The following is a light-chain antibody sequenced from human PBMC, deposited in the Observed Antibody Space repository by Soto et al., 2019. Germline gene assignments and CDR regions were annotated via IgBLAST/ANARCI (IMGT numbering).Light chain of an antibody. CDR2: DND. CDR3: GTLDGIVSGGV. J-gene: IGLJ3*02. Sequence: QSVLTQPPSVSAAPGQKVTISCSGSSSNIGENYVSWYKQVPGTAPKLLIYDNDKRPSGIPDRFSGSKSGTSATLGITGLQTGDEADYYCGTLDGIVSGGVFGGGTKLTVL. CDR1: SSNIGENY. V-gene: IGLV1-51*01.